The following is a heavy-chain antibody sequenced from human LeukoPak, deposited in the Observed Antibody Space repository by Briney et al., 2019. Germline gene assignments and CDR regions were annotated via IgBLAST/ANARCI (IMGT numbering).Heavy chain of an antibody. D-gene: IGHD3-22*01. J-gene: IGHJ4*02. Sequence: GGSLRLSCAAYGFTFSNAWMSWVRQAPGKGLEWAGRIKSKTDGGATDYAGPVKGRLTISRDDSKNTLYLQMNSLKTEDTAVYYCTTRAIYYDSSGYYGDRDYWGQGTLVTVSS. CDR2: IKSKTDGGAT. CDR3: TTRAIYYDSSGYYGDRDY. CDR1: GFTFSNAW. V-gene: IGHV3-15*01.